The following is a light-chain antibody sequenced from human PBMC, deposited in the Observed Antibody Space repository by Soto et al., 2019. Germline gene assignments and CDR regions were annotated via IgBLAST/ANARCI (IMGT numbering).Light chain of an antibody. J-gene: IGKJ1*01. Sequence: DIQMTQSPSTLSASAGDSVTITCRASQCFXSWFVWYQKKPGKAPKLLXDYASSLDRGGPSRLSGSGSGTEFTLPISSLQPDDFANYYCQQSYNTTPTVGQGTKVDIK. CDR3: QQSYNTTPT. CDR2: YAS. V-gene: IGKV1-5*01. CDR1: QCFXSW.